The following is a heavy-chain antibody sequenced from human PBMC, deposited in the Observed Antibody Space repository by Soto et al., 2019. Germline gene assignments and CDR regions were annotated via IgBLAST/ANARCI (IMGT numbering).Heavy chain of an antibody. V-gene: IGHV3-7*01. J-gene: IGHJ4*02. CDR2: IKQDGSQK. CDR1: GLTFSSYW. D-gene: IGHD3-22*01. Sequence: GGSLRLSCAASGLTFSSYWMSWVRQAPGKGLEWVANIKQDGSQKYYVDSVKGRFTISRDNAKNSLYLQMNSLRVEDTAVYYCDREYYHASSGYSPGGHWGQGTLVTVSS. CDR3: DREYYHASSGYSPGGH.